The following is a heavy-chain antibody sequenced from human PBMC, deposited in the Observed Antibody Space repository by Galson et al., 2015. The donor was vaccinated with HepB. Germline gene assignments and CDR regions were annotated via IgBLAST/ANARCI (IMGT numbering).Heavy chain of an antibody. D-gene: IGHD6-13*01. CDR1: GYTFTSYY. J-gene: IGHJ6*02. Sequence: SVKVSCKASGYTFTSYYMHWVRQAPGQGLEWMGIINPSGGSTSYAQKFQGRVTMTRDTSTSTVYMELSSLRSEDTAVYYCARAGTGSWYVSYYYYGMDVWGQGTTVTVSS. CDR3: ARAGTGSWYVSYYYYGMDV. V-gene: IGHV1-46*03. CDR2: INPSGGST.